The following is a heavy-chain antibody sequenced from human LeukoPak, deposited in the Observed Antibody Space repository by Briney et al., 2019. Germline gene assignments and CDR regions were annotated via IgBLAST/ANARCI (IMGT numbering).Heavy chain of an antibody. CDR2: IYYSGST. CDR1: GGSISSTGYY. V-gene: IGHV4-31*03. Sequence: SQTLSLTCTVSGGSISSTGYYWSWIRQHPGKGLEWIGYIYYSGSTYYNPSLKSRVTISVDTSKNQFSLKLSSVTAAGTAVYYCARGIFGEPPPFWGQGTLVTVSS. J-gene: IGHJ4*02. CDR3: ARGIFGEPPPF. D-gene: IGHD3-10*01.